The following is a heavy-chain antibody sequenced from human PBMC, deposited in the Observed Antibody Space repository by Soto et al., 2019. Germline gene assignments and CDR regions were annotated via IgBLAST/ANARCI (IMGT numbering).Heavy chain of an antibody. CDR1: GFIFSNYE. D-gene: IGHD3-3*01. V-gene: IGHV3-48*03. CDR2: IGSDGTTT. Sequence: PGGSLRLSCSASGFIFSNYEMNWVRQAPGKGLEWVSHIGSDGTTTHYSDSVKGRFTVSRDNARKSLYLYMNNLRADDTAVYYCANAFGVGETPQFNYIDPWGQGTMVTVSS. CDR3: ANAFGVGETPQFNYIDP. J-gene: IGHJ5*02.